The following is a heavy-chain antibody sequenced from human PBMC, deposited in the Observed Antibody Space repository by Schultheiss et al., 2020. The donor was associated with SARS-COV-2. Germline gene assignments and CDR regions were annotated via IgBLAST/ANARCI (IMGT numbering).Heavy chain of an antibody. CDR3: ASADFWSGYPLAYYYYGMDV. Sequence: SETLSLTCTVSAGSISSYYWSWIRQPPGKELEWIGYIYYSGSTRYNPSLKSRVTISVDTSKNQFSLKLSSVTAADTAVYYCASADFWSGYPLAYYYYGMDVWGQGTTVTVSS. CDR1: AGSISSYY. CDR2: IYYSGST. V-gene: IGHV4-59*01. J-gene: IGHJ6*02. D-gene: IGHD3-3*01.